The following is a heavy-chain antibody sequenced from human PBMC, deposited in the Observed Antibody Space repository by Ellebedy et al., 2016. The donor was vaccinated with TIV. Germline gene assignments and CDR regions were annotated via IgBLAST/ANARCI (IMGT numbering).Heavy chain of an antibody. V-gene: IGHV4-38-2*01. CDR2: IYHSGST. Sequence: SETLSLTCAVSGYSISSGSYWGWIRQPPGKGLEWIGSIYHSGSTYYNPSLMRRLTISMDTSRNQFSLKLRSVTAAYTAVYYCATFRNLDGFDIWGQGTMVTVSS. J-gene: IGHJ3*02. CDR3: ATFRNLDGFDI. CDR1: GYSISSGSY.